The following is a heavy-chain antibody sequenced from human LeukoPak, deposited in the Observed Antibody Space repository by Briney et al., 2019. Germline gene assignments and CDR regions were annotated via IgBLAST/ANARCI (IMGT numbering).Heavy chain of an antibody. CDR2: IYSGGST. Sequence: GGSLRLSCAASGFTFSNYALHWVRQAPGKGLEWVSVIYSGGSTYYADSVKGRFTISRDNSKNTLYLQMNSLRAEDTAVYYCARDEAYCGGDCYSGAFDIWGQGTMVTVSS. CDR3: ARDEAYCGGDCYSGAFDI. V-gene: IGHV3-66*01. CDR1: GFTFSNYA. J-gene: IGHJ3*02. D-gene: IGHD2-21*02.